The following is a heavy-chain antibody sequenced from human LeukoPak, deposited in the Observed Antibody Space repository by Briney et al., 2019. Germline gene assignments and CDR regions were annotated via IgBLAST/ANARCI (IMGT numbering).Heavy chain of an antibody. CDR3: ARGDYYDNSGSFNDAFDV. CDR1: GFTFSSHW. Sequence: GGSLRLACAASGFTFSSHWMSWVRQASGKGLEWVANIQQDGSEKYYVDSVKGRFTISRDNAKNSLYLQMNSLRAEDTAVYYCARGDYYDNSGSFNDAFDVWGQGTVVTVSS. J-gene: IGHJ3*01. D-gene: IGHD3-22*01. V-gene: IGHV3-7*01. CDR2: IQQDGSEK.